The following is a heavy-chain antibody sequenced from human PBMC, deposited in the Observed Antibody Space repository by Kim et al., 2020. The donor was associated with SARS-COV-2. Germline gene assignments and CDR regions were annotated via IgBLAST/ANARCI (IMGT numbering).Heavy chain of an antibody. V-gene: IGHV4-34*01. Sequence: STNDHPPLRRRVTISVDTAKNQFSLKLSSVTAADTAVYYCARGPGSSSRYWGQGTLVTVSS. CDR2: ST. D-gene: IGHD6-19*01. J-gene: IGHJ4*02. CDR3: ARGPGSSSRY.